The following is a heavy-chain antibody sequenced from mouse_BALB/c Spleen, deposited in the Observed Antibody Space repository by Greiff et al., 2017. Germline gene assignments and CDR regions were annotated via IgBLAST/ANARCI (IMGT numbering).Heavy chain of an antibody. CDR3: ARSDGNFREDYAMDY. CDR2: INPGSGGT. CDR1: GYAFTNYL. J-gene: IGHJ4*01. Sequence: QVQLQQSGAELVRPGTSVKVSCKASGYAFTNYLIEWVKQRPGQGLEWIGVINPGSGGTNYNEKFKGKATLTADKSSSTAYMQLSSLTSDDSAVYFCARSDGNFREDYAMDYWGQGTSGTVSS. V-gene: IGHV1-54*01. D-gene: IGHD2-1*01.